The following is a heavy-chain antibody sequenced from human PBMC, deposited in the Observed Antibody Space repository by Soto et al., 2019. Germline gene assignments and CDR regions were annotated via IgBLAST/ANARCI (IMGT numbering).Heavy chain of an antibody. CDR1: GFTFSSYT. V-gene: IGHV3-48*02. Sequence: GGSLRLSCAASGFTFSSYTMNWVRQAPGKGLEWVSYISTTGSTLFYSDSVQGRFTISRDNAKNSLYLQMNSLRDEDTAVYYCARDSDSSGWYYFDYWGQGALVTVPQ. J-gene: IGHJ4*02. CDR3: ARDSDSSGWYYFDY. CDR2: ISTTGSTL. D-gene: IGHD6-19*01.